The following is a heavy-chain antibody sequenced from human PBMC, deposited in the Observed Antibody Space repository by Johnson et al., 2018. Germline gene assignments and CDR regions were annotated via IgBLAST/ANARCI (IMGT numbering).Heavy chain of an antibody. CDR1: GFTFSTYS. CDR3: ARVGRMALWDAFDL. J-gene: IGHJ3*01. D-gene: IGHD5-24*01. V-gene: IGHV3-21*01. CDR2: ISKSSSYI. Sequence: VELGQAGGGLVKPGGSLRLSCAASGFTFSTYSMTWVRQAPGKGLEWVSSISKSSSYINYGDSVKVRFTISRDNAKNSLYLQTTSLRAEDTARYYCARVGRMALWDAFDLWGQGTMLTVSS.